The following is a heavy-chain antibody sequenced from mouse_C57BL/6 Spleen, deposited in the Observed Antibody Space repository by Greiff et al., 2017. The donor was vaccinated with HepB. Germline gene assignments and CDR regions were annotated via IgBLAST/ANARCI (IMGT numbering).Heavy chain of an antibody. CDR2: IYPSDSET. J-gene: IGHJ3*01. D-gene: IGHD2-5*01. V-gene: IGHV1-61*01. CDR1: GYTFTSYW. Sequence: QVQLQQPGAELVRPGSSVKLSCKASGYTFTSYWMDWVKQRPGQGLEWIGNIYPSDSETHYNQKFKDKATLTVDKSSSTAYMQLSSLTSEDSAVSYCASRDYSNYEGVCGFAYWGQGTLVTVSA. CDR3: ASRDYSNYEGVCGFAY.